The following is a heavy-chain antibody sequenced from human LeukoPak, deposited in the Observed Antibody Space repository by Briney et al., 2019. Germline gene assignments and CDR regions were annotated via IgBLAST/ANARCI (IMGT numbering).Heavy chain of an antibody. CDR1: GYTFTSYG. CDR2: ISAYNGNT. CDR3: ARSSIAVAGTNWFDP. V-gene: IGHV1-18*01. J-gene: IGHJ5*02. D-gene: IGHD6-19*01. Sequence: ASVKVSCKASGYTFTSYGISWVRQAPGQGLEGMGWISAYNGNTNYAQKLQGRVTVTTDTSTSTACMELRSLRSDDTAVYYCARSSIAVAGTNWFDPWGQGTLVTVSS.